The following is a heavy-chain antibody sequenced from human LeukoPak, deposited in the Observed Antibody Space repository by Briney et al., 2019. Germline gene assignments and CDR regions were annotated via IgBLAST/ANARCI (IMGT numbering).Heavy chain of an antibody. CDR3: ARYRYTAMLTDFDY. V-gene: IGHV5-51*01. D-gene: IGHD5-18*01. J-gene: IGHJ4*02. CDR1: GSRFTNYW. Sequence: GESLKISCMGSGSRFTNYWIGWVRQMPGKGLEWMGIIYPGDSDTRYSPSFQDQVTISADKSISTAYLQWSSLKASDTAMYYCARYRYTAMLTDFDYWGQGTLVTVST. CDR2: IYPGDSDT.